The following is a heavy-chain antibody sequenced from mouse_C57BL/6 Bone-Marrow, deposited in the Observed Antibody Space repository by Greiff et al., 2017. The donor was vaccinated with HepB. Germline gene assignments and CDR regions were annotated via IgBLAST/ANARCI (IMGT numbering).Heavy chain of an antibody. Sequence: DVMLVESGGGLVQSGRSLRLSCATSGFTFSDFYMEWVRQAPGKGLEWIAASRNKANDYTTEYSASVKGRFIVSRDTSQSILYLQMNALRAEDTAIYYCARDATYYGSSYWYFDVWGTGTTVTVSS. D-gene: IGHD1-1*01. CDR3: ARDATYYGSSYWYFDV. CDR1: GFTFSDFY. V-gene: IGHV7-1*01. CDR2: SRNKANDYTT. J-gene: IGHJ1*03.